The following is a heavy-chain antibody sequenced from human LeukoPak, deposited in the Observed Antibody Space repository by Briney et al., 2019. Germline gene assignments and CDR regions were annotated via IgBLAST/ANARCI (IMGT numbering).Heavy chain of an antibody. V-gene: IGHV1-69*05. CDR1: GGTFSSNA. CDR3: ARDSSGWYYFDY. D-gene: IGHD6-19*01. J-gene: IGHJ4*02. CDR2: IIPIFGTA. Sequence: SVKVSCKXSGGTFSSNAISWVRQAPGQGLEWMGRIIPIFGTANYAQKFQGRVTITTDESTSTAYMELSSLRSEDTAVYYCARDSSGWYYFDYWGQGTPVTVSS.